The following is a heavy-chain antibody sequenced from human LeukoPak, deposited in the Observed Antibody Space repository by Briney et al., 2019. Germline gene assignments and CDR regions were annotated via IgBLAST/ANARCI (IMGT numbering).Heavy chain of an antibody. CDR2: ISSSSSYI. Sequence: PGGSLRLSCAASGFIVSSNYMSWVRQAPGKGLEWVSSISSSSSYIYYADSVKGRFTISRDNAKNSLYLQMNSLRAEDTAVYYCARDRWASSGWFYYFDYWGQGTLVTVSS. CDR1: GFIVSSNY. D-gene: IGHD6-19*01. J-gene: IGHJ4*02. V-gene: IGHV3-21*01. CDR3: ARDRWASSGWFYYFDY.